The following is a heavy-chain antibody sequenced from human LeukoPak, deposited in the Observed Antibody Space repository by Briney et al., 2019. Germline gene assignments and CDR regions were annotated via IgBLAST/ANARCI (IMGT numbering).Heavy chain of an antibody. J-gene: IGHJ4*02. CDR3: AKDRSWGMNSAEY. CDR1: RFTFSSYA. Sequence: GGSLRLSCAASRFTFSSYAMSWVRQAPGKGLEWVAFIRYDGSRTYYTDSVKGRFTISRDNSNNTLYLQMNSLRPEDTAVYFCAKDRSWGMNSAEYWGQGTLVTVSS. V-gene: IGHV3-30*02. CDR2: IRYDGSRT. D-gene: IGHD7-27*01.